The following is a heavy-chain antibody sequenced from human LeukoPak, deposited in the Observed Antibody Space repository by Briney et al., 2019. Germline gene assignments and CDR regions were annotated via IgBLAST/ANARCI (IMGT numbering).Heavy chain of an antibody. D-gene: IGHD3-9*01. CDR3: VSHSDPLTGYSFDF. Sequence: PGGSLRLSCAASGFSVSNNYMTWVRQAPGKGLEWVSIIYDSGDSYYADSVKGRFTIARDNTKNTVSLQMNSLRVDDTAVYYCVSHSDPLTGYSFDFWGQGILVTVAS. V-gene: IGHV3-53*01. J-gene: IGHJ4*02. CDR1: GFSVSNNY. CDR2: IYDSGDS.